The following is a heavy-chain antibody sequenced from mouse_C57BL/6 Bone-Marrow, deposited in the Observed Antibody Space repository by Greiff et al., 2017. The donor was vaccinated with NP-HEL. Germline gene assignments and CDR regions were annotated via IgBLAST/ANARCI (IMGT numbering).Heavy chain of an antibody. V-gene: IGHV1-53*01. J-gene: IGHJ2*01. CDR3: ARDSGYAFDY. CDR2: INPNNGGT. Sequence: QVQLQQPGTELVKPGASVKLSCKASGYTFTSYWMHWLKQRPGQGLEWIGNINPNNGGTNDTEKFKTKATLAVDQSSSTAYKQLSSLTSEYSAVYYCARDSGYAFDYWGQGTTLTVSS. D-gene: IGHD3-2*02. CDR1: GYTFTSYW.